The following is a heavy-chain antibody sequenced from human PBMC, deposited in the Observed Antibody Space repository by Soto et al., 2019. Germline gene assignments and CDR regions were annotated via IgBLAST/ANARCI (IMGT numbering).Heavy chain of an antibody. CDR1: GFTFSSYS. CDR2: ISSSSSYI. Sequence: PGGSLRRSCAASGFTFSSYSMNWVRQAPGKGLEWVSSISSSSSYIYYADSVKGRFTISRDNAKNSLYLQMNSLRAEDTAVYYCAASYSIGYYCLDYWGQGTLVTVSS. J-gene: IGHJ4*02. CDR3: AASYSIGYYCLDY. D-gene: IGHD3-22*01. V-gene: IGHV3-21*01.